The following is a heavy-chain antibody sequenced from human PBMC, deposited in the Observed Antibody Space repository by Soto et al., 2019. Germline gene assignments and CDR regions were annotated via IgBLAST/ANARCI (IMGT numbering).Heavy chain of an antibody. J-gene: IGHJ3*02. CDR2: INPNSGGT. CDR1: GYTFTGYY. D-gene: IGHD2-2*01. CDR3: ARDKDSPYCSSTSCHDAFDI. Sequence: ASVKVSCKASGYTFTGYYMHWVRQAPGQGLEWMGWINPNSGGTKFAQKFQGWVTVTRDTSISTAYMELSRLRSDDTAVYYCARDKDSPYCSSTSCHDAFDIWGQGTMVTVSS. V-gene: IGHV1-2*04.